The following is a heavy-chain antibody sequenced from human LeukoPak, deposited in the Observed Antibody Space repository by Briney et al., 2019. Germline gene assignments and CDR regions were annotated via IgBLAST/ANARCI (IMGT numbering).Heavy chain of an antibody. V-gene: IGHV5-51*01. J-gene: IGHJ4*02. CDR3: ARGPDEYRFDY. Sequence: GESLKISCKGSGYSFPDYWIGWVRQMPGEGLELMGIIYPGDSDTRYSPSFQGQVTISADKSISTAYLQWSSLKASDTAMYYCARGPDEYRFDYWGQGTLVTVSS. CDR2: IYPGDSDT. CDR1: GYSFPDYW. D-gene: IGHD4-11*01.